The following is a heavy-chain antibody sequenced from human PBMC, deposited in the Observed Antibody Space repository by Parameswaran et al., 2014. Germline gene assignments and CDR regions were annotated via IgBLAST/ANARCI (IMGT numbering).Heavy chain of an antibody. V-gene: IGHV4-39*07. D-gene: IGHD6-13*01. Sequence: SETLSLTCTVSGGSISSSSYYWGWIRQPPGKGLEWIGSIYYSGSTYYNPSLKSRVTISVDTSKNQFSLKLSSVTAADTAVYYCAGGAAAGTGFDPWGQGTLVTVSS. CDR1: GGSISSSSYY. CDR3: AGGAAAGTGFDP. J-gene: IGHJ5*02. CDR2: IYYSGST.